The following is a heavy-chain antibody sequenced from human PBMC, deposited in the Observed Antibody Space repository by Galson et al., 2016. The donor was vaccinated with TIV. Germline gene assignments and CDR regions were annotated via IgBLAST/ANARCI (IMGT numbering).Heavy chain of an antibody. J-gene: IGHJ4*02. CDR3: IRDLGRLRDF. CDR2: IDPTYGGT. V-gene: IGHV1-46*03. D-gene: IGHD7-27*01. CDR1: GNIFTRDY. Sequence: SVKVSSKASGNIFTRDYVHWVRQAPGQGLEWMGVIDPTYGGTTFAQKFQALVTMTRDTSTSTVYMEVSGLKSDDTAVYYCIRDLGRLRDFWGQGTLVTVSS.